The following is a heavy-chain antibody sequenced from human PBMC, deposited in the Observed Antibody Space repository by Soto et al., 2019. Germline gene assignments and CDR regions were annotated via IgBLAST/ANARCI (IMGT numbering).Heavy chain of an antibody. V-gene: IGHV1-24*01. CDR2: FDPEDGET. CDR3: ATGYYYDSSGYYYVPYFDY. CDR1: GYTLTELS. D-gene: IGHD3-22*01. Sequence: GGSVKVSCKVSGYTLTELSMHWVRQAPGKGLEWMGGFDPEDGETIYAQKFQGRVTMTEDTSTDTAYMELSSLRSEDTAVYYCATGYYYDSSGYYYVPYFDYWGQGTLVTVSS. J-gene: IGHJ4*02.